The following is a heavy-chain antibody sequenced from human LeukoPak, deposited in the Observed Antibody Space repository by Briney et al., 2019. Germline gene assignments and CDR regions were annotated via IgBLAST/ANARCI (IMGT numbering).Heavy chain of an antibody. CDR2: IIPILGIA. J-gene: IGHJ4*02. D-gene: IGHD2-15*01. Sequence: SVKVSCKASGGTFSSYAISWVRQAPGQGLEWMGRIIPILGIANYAQKFQGRVTITADKSTSTAYMELSSLRSEDTAVYYCARAVYCSGGSCFIFDYWGQGTLVTVSS. CDR3: ARAVYCSGGSCFIFDY. V-gene: IGHV1-69*04. CDR1: GGTFSSYA.